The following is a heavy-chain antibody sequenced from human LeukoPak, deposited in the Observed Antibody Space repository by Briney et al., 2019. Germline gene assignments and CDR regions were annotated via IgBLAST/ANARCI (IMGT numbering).Heavy chain of an antibody. Sequence: SETLSLTCTVSGGSISSSSYSWGWIRQPPGKGLEWIGSVYYSGSTYYNPSLKSRITISVDTSKNQFSLKLSSVTAADTAVYYCARDYYDSSGYNSYYFDYWGQGTLVTVSS. V-gene: IGHV4-39*07. CDR3: ARDYYDSSGYNSYYFDY. D-gene: IGHD3-22*01. J-gene: IGHJ4*02. CDR2: VYYSGST. CDR1: GGSISSSSYS.